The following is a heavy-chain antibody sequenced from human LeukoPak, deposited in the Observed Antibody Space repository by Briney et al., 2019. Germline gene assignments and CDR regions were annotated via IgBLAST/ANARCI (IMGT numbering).Heavy chain of an antibody. V-gene: IGHV4-34*01. CDR1: GGSFSDYY. Sequence: SETLSLTCAVYGGSFSDYYWSWMRQPPGKRLEWIGEINHSGSTNYNPSLKSRVTISGHTSKNQFSLKLSSVTAADTAVYYCGYSSGYQQHWGQGTLVTVSS. CDR3: GYSSGYQQH. D-gene: IGHD6-19*01. CDR2: INHSGST. J-gene: IGHJ1*01.